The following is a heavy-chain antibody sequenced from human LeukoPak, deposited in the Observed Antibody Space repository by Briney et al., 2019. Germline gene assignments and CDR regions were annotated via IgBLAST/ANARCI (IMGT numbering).Heavy chain of an antibody. CDR1: AVTLSNYG. D-gene: IGHD3-22*01. V-gene: IGHV3-23*01. Sequence: PGGSLRLSCAVSAVTLSNYGMSWVRQAPGKGLEWVAGISGSGGSTNYADSVRGRFTISRDSPKNTLYLQMNSLRAEDTAVYFCAKRGVVIRVILVGFHKEANYFDSWGQGALVTVSS. CDR2: ISGSGGST. CDR3: AKRGVVIRVILVGFHKEANYFDS. J-gene: IGHJ4*02.